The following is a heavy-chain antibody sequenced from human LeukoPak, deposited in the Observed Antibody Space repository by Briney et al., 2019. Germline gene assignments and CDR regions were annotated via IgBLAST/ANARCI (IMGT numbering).Heavy chain of an antibody. V-gene: IGHV4-31*03. Sequence: SQTLSLTCTVSGGSISSGTYYWSWLRQHPGKGLEWIGYIYYTGSTYYNPSLKSRVTMSVDTSKNQFSLKLSSVTAADTAVYYCARATPGYYYYGMDVWGQGTTVTVSS. J-gene: IGHJ6*02. CDR2: IYYTGST. CDR1: GGSISSGTYY. CDR3: ARATPGYYYYGMDV.